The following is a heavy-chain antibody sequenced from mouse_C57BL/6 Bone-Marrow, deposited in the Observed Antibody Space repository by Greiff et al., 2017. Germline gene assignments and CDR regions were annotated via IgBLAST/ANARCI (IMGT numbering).Heavy chain of an antibody. V-gene: IGHV1-55*01. J-gene: IGHJ2*01. Sequence: VKLQESGAELVKPGASVKMSCKASGYTFTSYWITWVKQRPGQGLEWIGDIYPGSGSTNYNEKFKSKATLTVDTSSSTAYMQLSSLTSEDSAVYYCAREGLRDWGQGTTLTVSS. CDR1: GYTFTSYW. D-gene: IGHD1-1*01. CDR3: AREGLRD. CDR2: IYPGSGST.